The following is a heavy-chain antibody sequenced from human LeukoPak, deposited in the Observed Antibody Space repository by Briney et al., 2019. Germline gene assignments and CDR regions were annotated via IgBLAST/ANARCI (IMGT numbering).Heavy chain of an antibody. CDR3: ARYFGDPQGMDV. CDR2: ISSSSGTI. J-gene: IGHJ6*02. CDR1: GFAFSAYH. D-gene: IGHD3-16*01. Sequence: GGSLRLSCAASGFAFSAYHMSWVRQAPGKGLEWVSYISSSSGTIYYADSMKGRFTTSRDDAKNSLYLQMNSLRDDDTAVYYCARYFGDPQGMDVWGQGTTVTISS. V-gene: IGHV3-48*02.